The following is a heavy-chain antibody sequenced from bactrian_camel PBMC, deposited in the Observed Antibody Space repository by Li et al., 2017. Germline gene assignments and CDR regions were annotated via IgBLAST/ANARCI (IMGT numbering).Heavy chain of an antibody. CDR1: GFPFSGYD. CDR2: IYTGGRST. Sequence: QLVESGGGLVQPGGSLRLSCAASGFPFSGYDIYWVRQAPGKGLEWVSSIYTGGRSTYYADSVKDRFTISKDNAKNTLYLQMNSLKPEDAAVYYCAADPGPTGWGYPREYHYWGPGTQVTVS. CDR3: AADPGPTGWGYPREYHY. V-gene: IGHV3S40*01. D-gene: IGHD5*01. J-gene: IGHJ4*01.